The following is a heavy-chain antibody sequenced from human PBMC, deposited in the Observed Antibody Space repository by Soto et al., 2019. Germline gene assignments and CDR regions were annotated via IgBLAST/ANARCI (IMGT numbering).Heavy chain of an antibody. D-gene: IGHD3-16*01. CDR3: ARDSTNPEGGLDP. V-gene: IGHV4-59*01. CDR2: IYYSGST. CDR1: GGSISSYY. J-gene: IGHJ5*02. Sequence: SETLSLTCTVSGGSISSYYWSWIRQPPGKGLEWIGYIYYSGSTNYNPSLKSRVTISVDTSKNQFSLKLSSVTAADTAVYYCARDSTNPEGGLDPWGQGTLVTVSS.